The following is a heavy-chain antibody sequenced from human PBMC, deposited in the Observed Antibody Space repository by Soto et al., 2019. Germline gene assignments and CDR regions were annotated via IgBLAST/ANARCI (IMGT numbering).Heavy chain of an antibody. CDR1: GYSLTGYW. J-gene: IGHJ3*02. D-gene: IGHD3-10*01. Sequence: PGESLKISCKGAGYSLTGYWVAWVRQMPGKGLEWMGIIHPGDSDTRYSPSFQGRVTISVDKSAGTAYLQLISLRASDTATYYCARRIRAFDIWGQGTMVT. V-gene: IGHV5-51*01. CDR3: ARRIRAFDI. CDR2: IHPGDSDT.